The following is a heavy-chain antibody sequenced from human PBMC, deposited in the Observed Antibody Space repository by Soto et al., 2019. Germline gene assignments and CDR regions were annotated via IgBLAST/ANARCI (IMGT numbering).Heavy chain of an antibody. CDR3: ARDLGIGSGPFDS. D-gene: IGHD2-2*03. J-gene: IGHJ3*01. V-gene: IGHV4-59*01. CDR2: IYYSGST. Sequence: QVQLQESGPGLVKPSETLSLTCTVSGDSITSYYWSWIRQPQGKALEWIGYIYYSGSTDNNPSLKSRVTLSLDPAQKQFSLKLKSVTAADTAVYDCARDLGIGSGPFDSWGQGTMVSVS. CDR1: GDSITSYY.